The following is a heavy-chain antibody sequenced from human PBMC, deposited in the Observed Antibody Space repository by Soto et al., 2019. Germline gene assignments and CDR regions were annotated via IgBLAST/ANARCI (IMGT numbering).Heavy chain of an antibody. CDR1: GATISSGGFY. CDR2: IYYTGST. V-gene: IGHV4-31*03. D-gene: IGHD4-17*01. CDR3: ARDDSFYGEPGYGMNV. Sequence: QVQLQESGPDLVEASQTLSLTCTVSGATISSGGFYWSWIRQRPGKGLEWIGHIYYTGSTYYNPSLNSRVTISVDMSRNQFSLKLRSVTAADTAKYFCARDDSFYGEPGYGMNVWGQGTTVTVSS. J-gene: IGHJ6*02.